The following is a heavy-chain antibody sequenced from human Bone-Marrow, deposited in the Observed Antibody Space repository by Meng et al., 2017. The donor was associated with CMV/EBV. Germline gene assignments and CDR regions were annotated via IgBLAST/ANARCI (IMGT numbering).Heavy chain of an antibody. CDR2: INQDGGEK. CDR1: GFTFSNYW. J-gene: IGHJ6*02. Sequence: GESLKISCADSGFTFSNYWMSWVRQAPGKGLEWVANINQDGGEKYYVDSVKGRFTISRDNAKNSLYLQMNSLRVEDTAVYYCARYLRFAYFGMAVWGQGTTVTVYS. CDR3: ARYLRFAYFGMAV. D-gene: IGHD3-3*01. V-gene: IGHV3-7*01.